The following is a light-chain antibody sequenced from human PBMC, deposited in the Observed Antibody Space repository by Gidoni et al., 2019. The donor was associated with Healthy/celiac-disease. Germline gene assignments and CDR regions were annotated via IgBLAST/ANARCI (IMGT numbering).Light chain of an antibody. V-gene: IGLV7-46*01. J-gene: IGLJ2*01. Sequence: QDVVTQEPSLTVSPGGTVPLTCGSSTGAVTSGHSPYWFQPKPGQAPRTLIYDTSNKHSWTPARFSGSLLGGKAALTLSGAQPEDESEYYCLLSYRCAVVFGGGTKLTVL. CDR2: DTS. CDR3: LLSYRCAVV. CDR1: TGAVTSGHS.